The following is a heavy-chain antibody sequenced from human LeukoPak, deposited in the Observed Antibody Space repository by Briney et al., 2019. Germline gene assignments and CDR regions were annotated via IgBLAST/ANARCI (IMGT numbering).Heavy chain of an antibody. CDR3: ASRGIAAADPFDY. V-gene: IGHV4-4*02. CDR1: GAFIDSNNW. D-gene: IGHD6-13*01. Sequence: TSETLSLTCAVSGAFIDSNNWWSWVRQTPGKGLEWIGEINHSGSTNYNPSLKSRVTISVDTSKNQFSLKLSSVTAADTAVYYCASRGIAAADPFDYWGQGTLVTVSS. CDR2: INHSGST. J-gene: IGHJ4*02.